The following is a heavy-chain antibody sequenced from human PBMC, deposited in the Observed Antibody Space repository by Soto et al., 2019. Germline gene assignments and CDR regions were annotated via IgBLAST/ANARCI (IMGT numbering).Heavy chain of an antibody. D-gene: IGHD3-10*01. V-gene: IGHV1-69*12. Sequence: QVQLVQSGAEVKKPGSSVKVSCKASGGTFSSYAISWVRQAPGQGLEWMGGIIPIFGTANYAQKFQGRVTITADESTRTADMELRSMRTADIAVDYCARDAGYGSGSRLDYWGQGTLVTVSS. J-gene: IGHJ4*02. CDR1: GGTFSSYA. CDR2: IIPIFGTA. CDR3: ARDAGYGSGSRLDY.